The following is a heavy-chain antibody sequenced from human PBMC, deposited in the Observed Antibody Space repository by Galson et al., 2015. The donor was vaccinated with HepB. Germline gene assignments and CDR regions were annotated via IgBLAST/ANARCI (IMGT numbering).Heavy chain of an antibody. CDR1: GFMFSHYW. CDR2: IRQSGSDK. J-gene: IGHJ4*02. D-gene: IGHD1-1*01. CDR3: ARWADWDALAIFDY. V-gene: IGHV3-7*03. Sequence: SLRLSCAASGFMFSHYWMSWVRQTPGKGLEWVANIRQSGSDKYYVDSVKGRFTISRDDGENSLYLQMSSLRTEDSAVYYCARWADWDALAIFDYWGQGTLVTVSS.